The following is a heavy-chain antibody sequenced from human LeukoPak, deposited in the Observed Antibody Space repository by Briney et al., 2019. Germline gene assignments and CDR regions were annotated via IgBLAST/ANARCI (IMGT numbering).Heavy chain of an antibody. CDR2: MNPNSGNT. CDR1: GYTFSARY. J-gene: IGHJ4*02. Sequence: ASVKVSCKASGYTFSARYIHWVRQATGQGLEWMGWMNPNSGNTGYAQKFQGRVTMTRNTSISTAYMELSSLRSEDTAVYYCARGSLWVAPWGYWGQGTLVTVSS. V-gene: IGHV1-8*02. D-gene: IGHD3-16*01. CDR3: ARGSLWVAPWGY.